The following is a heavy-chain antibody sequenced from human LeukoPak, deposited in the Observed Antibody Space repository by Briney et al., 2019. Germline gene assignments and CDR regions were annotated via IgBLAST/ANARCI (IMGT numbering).Heavy chain of an antibody. D-gene: IGHD3-3*01. CDR3: TRCNFWSGFYGMDV. CDR1: GFTFSDHY. J-gene: IGHJ6*02. V-gene: IGHV3-72*01. Sequence: GGSLRLSCAASGFTFSDHYKDWFRQAPGKGLEWVSRIRTKARSYTNEYAASVKGRFTISRDDSKNALYLQMNSLKTEDTAVYYCTRCNFWSGFYGMDVWGQGTTVIVSS. CDR2: IRTKARSYTN.